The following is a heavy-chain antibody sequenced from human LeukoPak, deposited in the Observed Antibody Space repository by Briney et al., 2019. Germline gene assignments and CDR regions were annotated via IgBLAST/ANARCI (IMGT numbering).Heavy chain of an antibody. Sequence: GGSLRLSCAASGFPFSHYWIHWVRRAPGKGLVWVSRIKGDGSRTHYADSVKGRFTISRDNAKNTVYLQMNSLGAEDTAVYYCVRDLHDAAADYWGQGTLVTVSS. CDR3: VRDLHDAAADY. V-gene: IGHV3-74*01. CDR1: GFPFSHYW. D-gene: IGHD6-13*01. CDR2: IKGDGSRT. J-gene: IGHJ4*02.